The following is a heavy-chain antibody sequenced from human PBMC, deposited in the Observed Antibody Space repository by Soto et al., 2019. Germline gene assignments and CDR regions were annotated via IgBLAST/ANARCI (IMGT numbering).Heavy chain of an antibody. D-gene: IGHD6-19*01. J-gene: IGHJ6*02. CDR1: GFTFSSYG. V-gene: IGHV3-33*01. Sequence: QVQLVESGGGVVQPGRSLRLSCAASGFTFSSYGMHWVRQAPGKGLEWVAVIWYDGSNKYYADSVKGRFTIYRDNSMISPYLQMNSLRAEDTAVYYCARPIGVAGDYYGMDVWGQGTTVTVSS. CDR3: ARPIGVAGDYYGMDV. CDR2: IWYDGSNK.